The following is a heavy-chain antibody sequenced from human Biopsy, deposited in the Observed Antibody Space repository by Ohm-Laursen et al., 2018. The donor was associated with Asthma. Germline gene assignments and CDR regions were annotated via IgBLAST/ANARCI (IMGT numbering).Heavy chain of an antibody. CDR2: VYWTGST. Sequence: SDTLSLTCSVYGGSISSFYWSWIRQSPEKGLEWMGYVYWTGSTNYNPSLKSRITMSVDTSKNRMFLELTSVTAADTAIYYCVRAVRNEQWLAPFDYWGQGKPGTVSS. D-gene: IGHD6-19*01. CDR1: GGSISSFY. V-gene: IGHV4-59*07. CDR3: VRAVRNEQWLAPFDY. J-gene: IGHJ4*02.